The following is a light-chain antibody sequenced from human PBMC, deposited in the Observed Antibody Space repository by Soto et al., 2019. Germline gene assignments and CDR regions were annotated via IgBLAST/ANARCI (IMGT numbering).Light chain of an antibody. CDR2: GAS. CDR3: PLYATLSPFT. V-gene: IGKV3-20*01. CDR1: QSVSSTY. Sequence: EIVLTQSPHTLSLSPGERATLSCRASQSVSSTYLAWFQQRPGQTPRLLISGASSRATGIPERFSGGGSGTDFTLTISRLEPEFFSVYRCPLYATLSPFT. J-gene: IGKJ3*01.